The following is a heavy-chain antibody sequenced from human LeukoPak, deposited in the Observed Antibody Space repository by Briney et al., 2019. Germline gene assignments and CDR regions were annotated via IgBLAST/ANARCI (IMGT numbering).Heavy chain of an antibody. Sequence: SETLSLTYTVSGGSISNYYWNWIRQPPGKGLEWIGYIYYSGSTNYNPSLKSRVTISVDTSKNQFSLKLSSVTAADTAVYYCARSSSWYSYFDNWGQGTLVTVSS. CDR1: GGSISNYY. J-gene: IGHJ4*02. CDR3: ARSSSWYSYFDN. V-gene: IGHV4-59*08. CDR2: IYYSGST. D-gene: IGHD6-13*01.